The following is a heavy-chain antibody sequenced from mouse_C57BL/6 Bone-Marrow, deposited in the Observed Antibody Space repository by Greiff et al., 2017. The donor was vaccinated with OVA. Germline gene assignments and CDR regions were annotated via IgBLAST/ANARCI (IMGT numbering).Heavy chain of an antibody. Sequence: VKLVESGPGLVAPSQSLSITCTVSGFSLTSYGVDWVRQSPGKGLEWLGVIWGVGSTNYNSALKSRLSISKDNSKSQVFLKMNSLQTDDTAMDYCASSSYDAMDYWGQGTSVTVSS. CDR2: IWGVGST. D-gene: IGHD1-1*01. CDR3: ASSSYDAMDY. CDR1: GFSLTSYG. J-gene: IGHJ4*01. V-gene: IGHV2-6*01.